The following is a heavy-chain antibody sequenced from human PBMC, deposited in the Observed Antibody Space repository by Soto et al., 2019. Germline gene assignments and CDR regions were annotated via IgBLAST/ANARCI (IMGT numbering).Heavy chain of an antibody. CDR2: ISGSGGST. Sequence: GGSLRLSCAASGFTFSSYAMSWVRQAPGKGLEWVSAISGSGGSTYYADSVKGRFTISRDNSKNTLYLQMNSLRAEDTAVYYCAKVPYSASSGRTLDYWGQGTLVTVSS. V-gene: IGHV3-23*01. CDR1: GFTFSSYA. D-gene: IGHD3-22*01. J-gene: IGHJ4*02. CDR3: AKVPYSASSGRTLDY.